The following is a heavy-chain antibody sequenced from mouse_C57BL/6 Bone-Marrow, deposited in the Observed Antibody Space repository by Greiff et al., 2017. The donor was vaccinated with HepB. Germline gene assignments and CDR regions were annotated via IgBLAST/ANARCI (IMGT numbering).Heavy chain of an antibody. J-gene: IGHJ2*01. CDR1: GFTFSDYG. CDR2: ISSGSSTI. Sequence: EVKLQESGGGLVKPGGSLKLSCAASGFTFSDYGMHWVRQAPEKGLEWVAYISSGSSTIYYADTVKGRFTISRDNAKNTLFLQMTSLRSEDTAMYYCARLYRYYFDYWGQGTTLTVSS. CDR3: ARLYRYYFDY. D-gene: IGHD2-1*01. V-gene: IGHV5-17*01.